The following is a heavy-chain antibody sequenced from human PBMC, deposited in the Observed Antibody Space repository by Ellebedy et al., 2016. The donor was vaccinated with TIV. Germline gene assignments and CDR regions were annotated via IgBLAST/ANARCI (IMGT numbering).Heavy chain of an antibody. J-gene: IGHJ4*02. CDR1: GGSFSGYF. D-gene: IGHD3-10*01. CDR3: ARGLRARPISGKGYFDY. Sequence: SETLSLXXAVYGGSFSGYFWSWIRQPPGKGLEWIGEINHSGSANYNPSLRGRVTISEDTSKSQFSLKLTSVTAADTAMYYCARGLRARPISGKGYFDYWGQGTLVTVSS. V-gene: IGHV4-34*01. CDR2: INHSGSA.